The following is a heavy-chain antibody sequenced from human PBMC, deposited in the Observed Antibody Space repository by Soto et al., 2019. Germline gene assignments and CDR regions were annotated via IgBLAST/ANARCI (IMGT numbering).Heavy chain of an antibody. Sequence: PGESLKISCGASGYSFPGFWIGWVRQMPGKGREWMGIIFPADSDTRYSPSFQGQVTISVDKSISTAYLQWSSLKASDTAMYYCARRGAGYNSDYWGQGTLVTVSS. J-gene: IGHJ4*02. D-gene: IGHD5-12*01. CDR2: IFPADSDT. CDR3: ARRGAGYNSDY. V-gene: IGHV5-51*01. CDR1: GYSFPGFW.